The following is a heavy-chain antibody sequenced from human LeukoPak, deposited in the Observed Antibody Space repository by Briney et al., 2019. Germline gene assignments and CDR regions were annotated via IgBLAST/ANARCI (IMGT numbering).Heavy chain of an antibody. J-gene: IGHJ5*02. D-gene: IGHD6-13*01. CDR1: GGSFSGYF. CDR2: VYHSGST. Sequence: SETLSLTCAVYGGSFSGYFWGWIRQPPGKGLEWIGSVYHSGSTYYNPSLKSRVTMSVDTSKNQFSLKLSSVTAADTAVYYCARDRTGYSSSWYRAGWFDPWGQGTLVTVSS. CDR3: ARDRTGYSSSWYRAGWFDP. V-gene: IGHV4-34*01.